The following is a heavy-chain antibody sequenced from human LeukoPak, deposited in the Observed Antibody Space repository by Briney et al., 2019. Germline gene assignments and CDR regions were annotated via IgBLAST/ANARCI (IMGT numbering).Heavy chain of an antibody. Sequence: ASVKDSCKASGDTFTSDGISWGRHALAEGREWRGWISAYNGNTNYAQKLQGRVTMTTDTSTSTAYMQLRRLRSDDTAVYYCAGEYISSWYGSWYYYMDAWGKGATVTVCS. D-gene: IGHD6-13*01. CDR3: AGEYISSWYGSWYYYMDA. J-gene: IGHJ6*03. V-gene: IGHV1-18*01. CDR1: GDTFTSDG. CDR2: ISAYNGNT.